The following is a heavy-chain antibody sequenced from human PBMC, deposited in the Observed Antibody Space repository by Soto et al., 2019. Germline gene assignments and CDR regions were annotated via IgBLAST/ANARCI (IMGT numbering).Heavy chain of an antibody. CDR2: FDPEDGET. CDR3: ATDQYYDILTGYYYGMDV. Sequence: QVQLVQSGAEVKKPGASVKVSCKVSGYTLTELSMHWVRQAPGKGLEWMGGFDPEDGETIYAQKFQGRVTMTEDTSTDTAYMELSRLRSEDTAVYYCATDQYYDILTGYYYGMDVWGKGTTVTVSS. D-gene: IGHD3-9*01. V-gene: IGHV1-24*01. J-gene: IGHJ6*04. CDR1: GYTLTELS.